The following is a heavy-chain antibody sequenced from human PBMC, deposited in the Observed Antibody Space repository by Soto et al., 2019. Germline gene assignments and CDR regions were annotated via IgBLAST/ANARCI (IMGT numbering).Heavy chain of an antibody. Sequence: SETLSLTCTVSGGSISSGGYYWSWIRQHPGKGLEWIGYIYYSGSTYYNPSLKSRVTISVDTSKNQFSLKLSSVTAADTAVYYCARVPRPDGHYYGMDVWGQGTTVTVSS. CDR2: IYYSGST. CDR1: GGSISSGGYY. V-gene: IGHV4-31*02. CDR3: ARVPRPDGHYYGMDV. J-gene: IGHJ6*02.